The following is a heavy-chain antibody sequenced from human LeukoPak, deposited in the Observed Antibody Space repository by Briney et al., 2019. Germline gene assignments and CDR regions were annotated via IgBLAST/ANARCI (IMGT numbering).Heavy chain of an antibody. CDR3: AVGTAFDY. CDR1: GFTFSSYG. J-gene: IGHJ4*02. CDR2: ISYDGSNK. V-gene: IGHV3-30*03. Sequence: GGSLRLSCAASGFTFSSYGMHWVRQAPGKGLEWVAVISYDGSNKYYADSVKGRFTISRDNSKNTLYLQMNSLRAEDTAVCYCAVGTAFDYWGQGTLVTVSS. D-gene: IGHD1-1*01.